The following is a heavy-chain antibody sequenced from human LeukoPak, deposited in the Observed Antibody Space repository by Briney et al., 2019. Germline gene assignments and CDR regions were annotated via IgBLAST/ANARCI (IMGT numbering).Heavy chain of an antibody. Sequence: GGSLRLSCAASGFTFSSYAMSWVRQAPGKGLEWVSAISGSGGSTYYADSVKGRFTISRDNSKNTMYLQMNSLRAEDTAVYYCAKDLGATTRYYYYYMDVWGKGTTVTVSS. CDR2: ISGSGGST. D-gene: IGHD1-26*01. V-gene: IGHV3-23*01. CDR1: GFTFSSYA. J-gene: IGHJ6*03. CDR3: AKDLGATTRYYYYYMDV.